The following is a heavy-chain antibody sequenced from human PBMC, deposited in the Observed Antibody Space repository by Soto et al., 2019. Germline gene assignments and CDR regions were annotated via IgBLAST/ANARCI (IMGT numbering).Heavy chain of an antibody. J-gene: IGHJ4*02. CDR1: GFTFSSYG. V-gene: IGHV3-30*18. CDR2: ISYDGSNK. D-gene: IGHD3-16*01. CDR3: AKGIVIRDKGRYDYYFDY. Sequence: PGGSLRLSCAASGFTFSSYGMHWVRQAPGKGLEWVAVISYDGSNKYYADSVKGRFTISRDNSKNTLYLQMNSLRAEDTAVYYCAKGIVIRDKGRYDYYFDYWGQGTLVTVS.